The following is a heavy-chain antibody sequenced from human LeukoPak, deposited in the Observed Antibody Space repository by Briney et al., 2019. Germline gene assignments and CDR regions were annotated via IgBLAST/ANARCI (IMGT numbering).Heavy chain of an antibody. CDR3: ARDIRITMIVVVPFDY. J-gene: IGHJ4*02. D-gene: IGHD3-22*01. CDR2: IKQDGSEK. CDR1: GFTFSSYG. Sequence: PGGSLRLSCAASGFTFSSYGMHWVRQAPGKGLEWVANIKQDGSEKYYVDSVKGRFTISRDNAKNSLYLQMNSLRAEDTAVYYCARDIRITMIVVVPFDYWGQGTLVTVSS. V-gene: IGHV3-7*01.